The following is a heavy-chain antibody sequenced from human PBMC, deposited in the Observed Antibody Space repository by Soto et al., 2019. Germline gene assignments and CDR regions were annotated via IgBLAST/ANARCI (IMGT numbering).Heavy chain of an antibody. J-gene: IGHJ3*02. CDR1: GFTFIGYS. CDR2: IDTSSRTK. CDR3: ARDRYYDSSGYYTDAFDI. D-gene: IGHD3-22*01. Sequence: GGSLRLSCAASGFTFIGYSMTWVRQAPGKGLEWVSYIDTSSRTKFYADSVKGRFTISRDNAKNSLFLQMNSLSDEDTAVYYCARDRYYDSSGYYTDAFDIWGQGTMVTVSS. V-gene: IGHV3-48*02.